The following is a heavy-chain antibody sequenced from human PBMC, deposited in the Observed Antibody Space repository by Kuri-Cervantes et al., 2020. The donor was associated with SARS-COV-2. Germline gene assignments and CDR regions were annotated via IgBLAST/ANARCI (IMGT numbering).Heavy chain of an antibody. CDR1: GYTFTGYY. V-gene: IGHV1-2*02. CDR2: INPNSGGT. J-gene: IGHJ6*03. CDR3: ARDVCSGGSCYHYYMDV. Sequence: ASVKVSCNASGYTFTGYYMHWVRQAPGQGLEWMGWINPNSGGTNYAQKFQGRVTMTRDTSISTAYMELSRLRSDDTAVYYCARDVCSGGSCYHYYMDVWGKGTTVTVSS. D-gene: IGHD2-15*01.